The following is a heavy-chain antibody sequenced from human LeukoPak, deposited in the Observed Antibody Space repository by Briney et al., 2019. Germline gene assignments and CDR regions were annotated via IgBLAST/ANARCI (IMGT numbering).Heavy chain of an antibody. V-gene: IGHV3-23*01. J-gene: IGHJ4*02. CDR3: AKDRLIAARPIDY. CDR1: GFTFSSYA. CDR2: ISGSGGST. Sequence: PGGSLRLSCAASGFTFSSYAMSWVRQAPGKGLEGVSAISGSGGSTYYADSVKGRFTISRDNSTNTLYLQMNSLRAEDTAVYYCAKDRLIAARPIDYWGQGTLVTVSS. D-gene: IGHD6-6*01.